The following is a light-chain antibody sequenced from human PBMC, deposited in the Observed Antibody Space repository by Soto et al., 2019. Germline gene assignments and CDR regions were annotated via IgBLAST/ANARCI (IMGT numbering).Light chain of an antibody. CDR3: QQRSTT. Sequence: EIVLTQSPATLSLSPGERATLSCRASQSVSSYLAWYQQKPGQAPRLLIYDASNRATGIPARFSVSGSGTDFTLTISSLEPEDFAVYYCQQRSTTFGGGTKVEIK. V-gene: IGKV3-11*01. CDR2: DAS. CDR1: QSVSSY. J-gene: IGKJ4*01.